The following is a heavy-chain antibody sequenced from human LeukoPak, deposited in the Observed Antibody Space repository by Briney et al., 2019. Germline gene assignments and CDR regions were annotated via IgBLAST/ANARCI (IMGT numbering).Heavy chain of an antibody. Sequence: GGSLRLSCAASGFTFSDYYMSWIRQAPGKGLEWVSYISSSGSTIYYADSVKGRFTISRGNAKNSLYLQMNSLRAEDTAVYYCAKAAAGPYFDYWGQGTLVTVSS. CDR3: AKAAAGPYFDY. CDR2: ISSSGSTI. V-gene: IGHV3-11*01. D-gene: IGHD6-13*01. J-gene: IGHJ4*02. CDR1: GFTFSDYY.